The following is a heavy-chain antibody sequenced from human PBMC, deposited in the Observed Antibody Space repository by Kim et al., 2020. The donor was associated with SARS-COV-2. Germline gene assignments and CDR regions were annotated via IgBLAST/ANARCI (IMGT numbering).Heavy chain of an antibody. CDR1: GGSISSGGYS. D-gene: IGHD3-22*01. V-gene: IGHV4-30-2*01. CDR2: IYHSGST. CDR3: ARAIFPPLEYNYYDSSGYYPPYFDY. J-gene: IGHJ4*02. Sequence: SETLSLTCAVSGGSISSGGYSWSWIRQPPGKGLEWIGYIYHSGSTYYNPSLKSRVTISVDRSKNQFSLKLSSVTAADTAVYYCARAIFPPLEYNYYDSSGYYPPYFDYGGQGTLVTVSS.